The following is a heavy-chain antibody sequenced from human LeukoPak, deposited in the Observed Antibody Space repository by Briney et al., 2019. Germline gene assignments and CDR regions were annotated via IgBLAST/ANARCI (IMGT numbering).Heavy chain of an antibody. Sequence: PGGSLRLSCAASGFTFSSYGMHWVRQAPGKGLEWAAVISYDGSNKYYADSVKGRFTISRDNSKNTLYLQMNSLRAEDTAVYYCAKDLVNYYDSSGYYNWFDPWGQGTLVTVSS. D-gene: IGHD3-22*01. CDR2: ISYDGSNK. CDR3: AKDLVNYYDSSGYYNWFDP. J-gene: IGHJ5*02. V-gene: IGHV3-30*18. CDR1: GFTFSSYG.